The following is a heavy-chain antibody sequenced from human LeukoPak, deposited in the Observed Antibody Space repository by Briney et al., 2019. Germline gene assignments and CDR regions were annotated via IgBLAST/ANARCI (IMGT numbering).Heavy chain of an antibody. Sequence: ASVKLSCKASGYTFTSYGISWVRQAPGQRLEWMGWISAYNGNTNYAQKLQGRVTMTTDTSTSTAYMELRSLRSDDTAVYYCARGGEWELLPGDFEYWGQGTRVTVSS. V-gene: IGHV1-18*01. CDR1: GYTFTSYG. J-gene: IGHJ4*02. D-gene: IGHD1-26*01. CDR3: ARGGEWELLPGDFEY. CDR2: ISAYNGNT.